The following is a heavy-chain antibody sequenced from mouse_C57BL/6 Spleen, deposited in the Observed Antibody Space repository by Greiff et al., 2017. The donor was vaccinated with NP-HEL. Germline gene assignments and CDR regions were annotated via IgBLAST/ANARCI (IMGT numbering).Heavy chain of an antibody. J-gene: IGHJ4*01. CDR2: IDPANGNT. CDR3: ARFYYGSSSYYYAMDY. D-gene: IGHD1-1*01. V-gene: IGHV14-3*01. CDR1: GFNIKNTY. Sequence: VQLKESVAELVRPGASVKLSCTASGFNIKNTYMHWVKQRPEQGLEWIGRIDPANGNTKYAPKFQGKATITADTSSNTAYLQLSSLTSEDTAIYYCARFYYGSSSYYYAMDYWGQGTSATVSS.